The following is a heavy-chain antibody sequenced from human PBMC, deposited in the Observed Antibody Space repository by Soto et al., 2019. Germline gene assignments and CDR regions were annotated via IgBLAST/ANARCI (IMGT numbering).Heavy chain of an antibody. CDR2: IIPIFGTA. D-gene: IGHD2-15*01. CDR1: GGTFSSYA. V-gene: IGHV1-69*01. J-gene: IGHJ6*02. CDR3: ARGVATAGLYGMDV. Sequence: QVQLVQSGAEVKKPGSSVKVSCKASGGTFSSYAISWVRQAPGQGLEWMGGIIPIFGTANYAQKFQGRVTITADESTSTAYMELSSLRSEDTAVYYCARGVATAGLYGMDVWGQGTTVTVSS.